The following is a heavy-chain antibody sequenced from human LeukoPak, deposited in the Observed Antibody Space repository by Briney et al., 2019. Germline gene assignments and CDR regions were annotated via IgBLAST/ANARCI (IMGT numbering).Heavy chain of an antibody. J-gene: IGHJ4*02. CDR3: ATSPAALYSGSYYDFDY. CDR1: GFTFSSYA. Sequence: SGGSLRLSCAASGFTFSSYAMGWVRQAPGKGLEWVSAISGSGGSTYYADSVKGRFTISRDNSKNTLYLRMNSLRAEDTAVYYCATSPAALYSGSYYDFDYWGQGTLVTVSS. D-gene: IGHD1-26*01. V-gene: IGHV3-23*01. CDR2: ISGSGGST.